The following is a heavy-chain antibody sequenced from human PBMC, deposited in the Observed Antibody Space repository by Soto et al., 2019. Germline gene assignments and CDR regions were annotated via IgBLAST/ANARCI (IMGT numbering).Heavy chain of an antibody. CDR3: ARTLGYVDY. Sequence: SQTLSLTCVISGDSVSSNNAAWNWIRQSPSRGLEWLGRTYYRSRWYNEYAVSMKSRIIINPDTSKNQFSLQLNSVTPEDTAVYYCARTLGYVDYWGQGTLVTLSS. J-gene: IGHJ4*02. V-gene: IGHV6-1*01. D-gene: IGHD3-16*01. CDR1: GDSVSSNNAA. CDR2: TYYRSRWYN.